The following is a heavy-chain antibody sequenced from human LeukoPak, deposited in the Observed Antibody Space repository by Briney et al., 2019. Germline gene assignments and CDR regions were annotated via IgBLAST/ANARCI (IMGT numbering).Heavy chain of an antibody. CDR1: GGSISSSSYY. J-gene: IGHJ4*02. D-gene: IGHD5/OR15-5a*01. CDR3: ARANRVSLYYFDY. V-gene: IGHV4-39*07. Sequence: AETLSLTCTVSGGSISSSSYYWGWIRQPPGKGLEWIGSIYHSGSTYYNPSLKSRVTISVDTSKNQFSLKLSSVTAADTAVYYCARANRVSLYYFDYWGQGTLVTVSS. CDR2: IYHSGST.